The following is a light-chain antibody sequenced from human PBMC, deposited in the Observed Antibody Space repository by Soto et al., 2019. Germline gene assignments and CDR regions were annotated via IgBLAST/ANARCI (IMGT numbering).Light chain of an antibody. CDR2: QVS. J-gene: IGKJ2*01. CDR1: QGLLHSNGDTL. Sequence: DVVMTQSPLSLPVTLGQPASISYRSSQGLLHSNGDTLLSWFQQRPCQSPRPLIYQVSNRDSGVPDRFSGSGSGSDFTLPISRVAAEDVGIYYCMQGAHWPYTFGQRTKLEI. CDR3: MQGAHWPYT. V-gene: IGKV2-30*02.